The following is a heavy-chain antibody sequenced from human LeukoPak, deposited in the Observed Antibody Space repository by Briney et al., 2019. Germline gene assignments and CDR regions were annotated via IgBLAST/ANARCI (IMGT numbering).Heavy chain of an antibody. CDR1: DDSISDYY. D-gene: IGHD3-16*01. J-gene: IGHJ4*02. CDR3: ARVGGGAGFDY. CDR2: FYNSGRS. Sequence: SETLSLTCTVSDDSISDYYRGWIRQPPGKGLEWIGYFYNSGRSTYNPSLKSRVTISADTSKNHFSLKLNSVTTADTAVYYCARVGGGAGFDYWGQGTLVTVSS. V-gene: IGHV4-59*01.